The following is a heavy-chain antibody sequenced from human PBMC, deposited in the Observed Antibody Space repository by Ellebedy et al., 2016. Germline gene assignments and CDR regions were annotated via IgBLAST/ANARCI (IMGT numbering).Heavy chain of an antibody. V-gene: IGHV1-18*01. CDR1: GYTFTSYG. CDR2: ISAYNGNT. J-gene: IGHJ6*03. CDR3: ARVNAGWGMDV. D-gene: IGHD1-26*01. Sequence: ASVKVSCXASGYTFTSYGISWVRQAPGQGLEWMGWISAYNGNTNYAQKFQGRVTITRDTSASTAYMELSSLRSDDTAVYYCARVNAGWGMDVWGKGTTVTVSS.